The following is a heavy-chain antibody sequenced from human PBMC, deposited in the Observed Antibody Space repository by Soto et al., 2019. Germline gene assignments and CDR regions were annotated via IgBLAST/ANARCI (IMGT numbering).Heavy chain of an antibody. CDR1: GGTFSSYA. V-gene: IGHV1-8*02. CDR3: ARSYYYDSSGYSDAFDI. D-gene: IGHD3-22*01. J-gene: IGHJ3*02. CDR2: MNPNSGNT. Sequence: ASVKVSCKASGGTFSSYAINWVRQATGQGLEWMGWMNPNSGNTGYAQKFQGRVTMTRNTSISTAYMELSSLRSEDTAVYYCARSYYYDSSGYSDAFDIWGQGTMVTVSS.